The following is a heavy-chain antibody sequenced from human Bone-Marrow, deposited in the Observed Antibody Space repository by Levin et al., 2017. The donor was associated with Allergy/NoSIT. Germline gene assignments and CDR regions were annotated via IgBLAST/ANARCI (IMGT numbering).Heavy chain of an antibody. J-gene: IGHJ3*01. CDR1: GYNLTNYW. CDR2: IYPGDSYT. Sequence: KVSCKASGYNLTNYWIGWVRQMPGKGLQWMGIIYPGDSYTRYSPSFQGQVTISVDTSISTAYLQWSSLKASDSAMYYCARRRGRDGYRDAFDFWGQGTVVTVSS. V-gene: IGHV5-51*01. CDR3: ARRRGRDGYRDAFDF. D-gene: IGHD5-24*01.